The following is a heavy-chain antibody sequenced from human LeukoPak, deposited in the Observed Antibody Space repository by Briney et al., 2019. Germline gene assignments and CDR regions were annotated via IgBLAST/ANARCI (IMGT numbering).Heavy chain of an antibody. CDR1: GYSFTSYW. D-gene: IGHD6-13*01. Sequence: GESLLISCKGSGYSFTSYWIGCGRQKPGEGVEWMGAIKPGDSDNRYSPYFQGQVTISADKSISTAYCQWSSLKASDTAMYYCARWGYSPPIYWGQGTLVTVSS. V-gene: IGHV5-51*01. CDR2: IKPGDSDN. CDR3: ARWGYSPPIY. J-gene: IGHJ4*02.